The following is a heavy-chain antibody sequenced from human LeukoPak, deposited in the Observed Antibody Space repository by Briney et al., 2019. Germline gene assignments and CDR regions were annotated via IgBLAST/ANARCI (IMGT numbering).Heavy chain of an antibody. CDR2: VNHSGST. J-gene: IGHJ6*02. CDR3: KYYYGMDV. Sequence: PSETLSLTCAVYGGSFSGYYWSWIRQPPGKGLEWIGEVNHSGSTNYNPSLKSRVTISVDTSKNQFPLKLSSVTAADTAVYYCKYYYGMDVWGRGTTVTVSS. CDR1: GGSFSGYY. V-gene: IGHV4-34*01.